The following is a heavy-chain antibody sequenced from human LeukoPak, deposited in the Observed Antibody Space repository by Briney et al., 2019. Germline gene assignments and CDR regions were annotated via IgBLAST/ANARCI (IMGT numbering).Heavy chain of an antibody. CDR3: TTEGLNAFGV. CDR1: GFTFINAW. CDR2: IKSKTDDGTT. V-gene: IGHV3-15*01. Sequence: PGGSLRLSCAASGFTFINAWMSGVRQAPGKGLEWVGRIKSKTDDGTTDYGAPVKGRFTISRDDSKNTLYLQMSSLKTEDTAVYYCTTEGLNAFGVWGQGTMVTVSS. J-gene: IGHJ3*01.